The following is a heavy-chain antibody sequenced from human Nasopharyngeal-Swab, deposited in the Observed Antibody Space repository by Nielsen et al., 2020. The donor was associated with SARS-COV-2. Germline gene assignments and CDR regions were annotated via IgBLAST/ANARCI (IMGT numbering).Heavy chain of an antibody. J-gene: IGHJ4*02. CDR1: GFTFSDYY. Sequence: GESLKISCAASGFTFSDYYMSWIRQAPGKGLEWVSYISSSGSTIYYADSVKGRFTISRDNAKNSLYLQMNSLRAEDTAVYYCARGVGYSSGWYGGPIFDYWGQGTLVTVSS. V-gene: IGHV3-11*01. CDR3: ARGVGYSSGWYGGPIFDY. D-gene: IGHD6-19*01. CDR2: ISSSGSTI.